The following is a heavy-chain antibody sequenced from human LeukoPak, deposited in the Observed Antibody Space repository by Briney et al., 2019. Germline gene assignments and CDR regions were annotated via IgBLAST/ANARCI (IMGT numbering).Heavy chain of an antibody. Sequence: ASVKVSCKASGGTFSSYAISWVRQAPGQGLEWMGGIIPIFGTANYAQKFQGRVTITADESTSTAYMELSSLRSEDTAVYYCARAQPIAAASNAFDIWGQGTMVTVSS. CDR2: IIPIFGTA. CDR3: ARAQPIAAASNAFDI. CDR1: GGTFSSYA. V-gene: IGHV1-69*13. D-gene: IGHD6-13*01. J-gene: IGHJ3*02.